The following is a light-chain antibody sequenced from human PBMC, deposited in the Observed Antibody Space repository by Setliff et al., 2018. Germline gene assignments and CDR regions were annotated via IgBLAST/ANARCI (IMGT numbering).Light chain of an antibody. CDR1: SSDVGSYDL. V-gene: IGLV2-14*03. CDR2: AVS. J-gene: IGLJ1*01. CDR3: NAYTSGTTDV. Sequence: QSALAQPASVSGSPGQSITISCSGTSSDVGSYDLVSWYQQHPGKAPKLIIYAVSDRSSGVSNRFSGSKSGNTASLTISGLQTEDEADYYCNAYTSGTTDVFGTGTKVTVL.